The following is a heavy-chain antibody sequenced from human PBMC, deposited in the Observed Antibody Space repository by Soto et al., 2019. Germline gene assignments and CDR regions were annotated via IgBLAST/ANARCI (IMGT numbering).Heavy chain of an antibody. CDR3: ASRQIPPPTRGAANARGGMDA. D-gene: IGHD6-13*01. Sequence: QVQLVESGGGVVQPGRSLRLSCAASGFTFNNYGMHWVRQAPGKGLEWLAVIWNDGSNNYYANSVKGRFSISRDNYKNTLYLQMSTLRAEDTAVYSSASRQIPPPTRGAANARGGMDAWGQVTTVTVSS. V-gene: IGHV3-33*01. CDR1: GFTFNNYG. CDR2: IWNDGSNN. J-gene: IGHJ6*02.